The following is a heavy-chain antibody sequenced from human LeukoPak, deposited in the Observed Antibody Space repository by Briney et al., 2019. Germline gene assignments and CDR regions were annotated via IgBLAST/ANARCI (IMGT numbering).Heavy chain of an antibody. CDR3: ARSSYSSSSSV. V-gene: IGHV3-74*01. CDR1: GFTFRTYW. CDR2: INEDGSIT. Sequence: GGSLRLSCAVSGFTFRTYWMHWVRQVPGEGLVWVSRINEDGSITNYADSVKGRFSISRDNAKNTLYLQMNSLRAEDTAVYYCARSSYSSSSSVWGQGTMVTVSS. D-gene: IGHD6-6*01. J-gene: IGHJ3*01.